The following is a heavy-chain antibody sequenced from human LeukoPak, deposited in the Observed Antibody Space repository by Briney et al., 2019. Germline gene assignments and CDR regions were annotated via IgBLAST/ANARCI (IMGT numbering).Heavy chain of an antibody. J-gene: IGHJ6*03. CDR1: GFTFSDYA. CDR3: VRELAVAGTATAHYMDV. Sequence: GGSLRLSCAASGFTFSDYAMHWVRQAPGKELEYVSAISSNGGSIHYANSVKGRFTISRDNSKNTLYLQMNSLRAEDTAVYYCVRELAVAGTATAHYMDVWGKGTTVTISS. CDR2: ISSNGGSI. V-gene: IGHV3-64*01. D-gene: IGHD6-19*01.